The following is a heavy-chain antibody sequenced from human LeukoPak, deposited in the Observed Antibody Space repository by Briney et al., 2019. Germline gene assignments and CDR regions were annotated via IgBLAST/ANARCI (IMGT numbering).Heavy chain of an antibody. CDR2: IKYDGGEK. CDR1: GFTLSGYW. Sequence: QTGGSLRLSCAASGFTLSGYWMSWVPQAPGKGLEWLANIKYDGGEKYYVGSVKGRFTISRDNAKDSVYLQMNSLTVEDTAVYYCVREWRQQLALEYWGQGTLVTVSS. V-gene: IGHV3-7*05. CDR3: VREWRQQLALEY. J-gene: IGHJ4*02. D-gene: IGHD6-6*01.